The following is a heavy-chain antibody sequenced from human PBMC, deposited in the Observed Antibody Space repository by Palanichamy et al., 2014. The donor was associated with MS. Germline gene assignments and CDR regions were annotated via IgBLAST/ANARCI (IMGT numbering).Heavy chain of an antibody. J-gene: IGHJ4*02. V-gene: IGHV3-48*03. CDR1: GFTFSTHE. D-gene: IGHD4-23*01. CDR3: VRDSPYDYDGNFDY. Sequence: EVQLVESGGGLVQPGGSLTLSCVASGFTFSTHEMNWVRQAPGKGLEWVSYIGSGSTKYYADSVKGRFTISRDNAQNSLYLEMNSLRPEDTGIYYCVRDSPYDYDGNFDYWGQGTLVTVSS. CDR2: IGSGSTK.